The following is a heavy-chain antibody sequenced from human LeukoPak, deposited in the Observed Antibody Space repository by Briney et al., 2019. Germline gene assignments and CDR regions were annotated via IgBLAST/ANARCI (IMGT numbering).Heavy chain of an antibody. CDR3: ARGIDY. Sequence: GRSLRLSCAASGFTFSSYAMHWVRQAPGKGLEWVAVISYDGSNKYYADSVRGRFTISRDTSKNMVFLQMNSLRVGDTAVYYCARGIDYWGRGTLVTVSS. CDR2: ISYDGSNK. V-gene: IGHV3-30*14. CDR1: GFTFSSYA. J-gene: IGHJ4*02.